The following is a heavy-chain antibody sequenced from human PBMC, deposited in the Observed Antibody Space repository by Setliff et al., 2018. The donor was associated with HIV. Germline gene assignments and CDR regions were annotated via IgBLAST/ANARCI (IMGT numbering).Heavy chain of an antibody. CDR3: AGSRGYFVKAD. V-gene: IGHV3-7*01. CDR2: INQDGREK. Sequence: PGGSLRLSCAASGFTFSSYGMHWVRQAPGKGLEWVANINQDGREKYYVDSVKGRFTISRDNAKDLLYLQMNSLRGEDTAVYYCAGSRGYFVKADWGQGTLVTVSS. J-gene: IGHJ4*02. CDR1: GFTFSSYG. D-gene: IGHD3-22*01.